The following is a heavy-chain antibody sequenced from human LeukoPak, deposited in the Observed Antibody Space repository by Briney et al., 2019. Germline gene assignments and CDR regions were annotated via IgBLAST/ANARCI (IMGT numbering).Heavy chain of an antibody. V-gene: IGHV1-8*01. Sequence: ASVKVSCKASGYTFTSYDINWVRQATGQGLGWMGWMNPNSGNTGYAQKFQGRVTMTRNTSISTAYMELSSLRSEDTAVYYCARGNYDYIWGSYRYTGLRYWGQGTLVTVSS. CDR1: GYTFTSYD. J-gene: IGHJ4*02. D-gene: IGHD3-16*02. CDR2: MNPNSGNT. CDR3: ARGNYDYIWGSYRYTGLRY.